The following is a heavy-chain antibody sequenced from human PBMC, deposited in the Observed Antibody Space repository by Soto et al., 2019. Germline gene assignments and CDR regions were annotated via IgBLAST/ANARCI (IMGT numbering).Heavy chain of an antibody. J-gene: IGHJ4*02. CDR1: GGSISSGGYF. D-gene: IGHD6-19*01. CDR2: IYHSGST. Sequence: PSATLSLTCAVSGGSISSGGYFWSWNRLPPGKGLEWIGYIYHSGSTYYNPSLKSRVTISVDRSKNQFSLKLSSVTAADTAVYYCARAGGLGAVGADYWGQGTLVTVSS. V-gene: IGHV4-30-2*01. CDR3: ARAGGLGAVGADY.